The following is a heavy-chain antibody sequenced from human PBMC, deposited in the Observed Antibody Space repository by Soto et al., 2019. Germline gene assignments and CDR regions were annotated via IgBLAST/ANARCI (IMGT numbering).Heavy chain of an antibody. CDR3: ARRIYSSGWQYYFDY. V-gene: IGHV4-39*01. Sequence: QLQLQESGPGLVKPSETLSLTCTVSGGSISSSNYYWAWIRQPPGKGLEWIGSISYSGSTYYNPSLKSRVTRSVDTSKNEFSLKVSSVTAADTAVYYCARRIYSSGWQYYFDYWGQGTLVTVSP. CDR1: GGSISSSNYY. CDR2: ISYSGST. J-gene: IGHJ4*02. D-gene: IGHD6-19*01.